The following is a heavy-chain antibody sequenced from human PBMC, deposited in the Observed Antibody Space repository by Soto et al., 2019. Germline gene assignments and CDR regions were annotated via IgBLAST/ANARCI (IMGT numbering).Heavy chain of an antibody. CDR2: ISYDGTNK. CDR1: GFAFSTYG. D-gene: IGHD3-3*01. CDR3: AKDYVLEWLRYYYGMDV. Sequence: QVQLAESGGGVVQPGRSLRLSCAASGFAFSTYGMHWVRQAPGKGLEWVAVISYDGTNKYYADSVKGRFTISRDNSKNTLYLQMNSLRAEDTAVYYCAKDYVLEWLRYYYGMDVWGQGPTVTVSS. V-gene: IGHV3-30*18. J-gene: IGHJ6*02.